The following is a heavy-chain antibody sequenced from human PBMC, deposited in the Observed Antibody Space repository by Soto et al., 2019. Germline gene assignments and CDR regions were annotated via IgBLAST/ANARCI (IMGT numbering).Heavy chain of an antibody. D-gene: IGHD6-13*01. CDR3: ARDTSSWFRGLRFDP. V-gene: IGHV4-61*01. J-gene: IGHJ5*02. Sequence: QVQLQESGPGLVKPSETLSLTCTVSGGSVSSGSYHWSWIRQPPGKGLEWIGYIYYTGSTNYNPSLKSRGTLSGDTSKNQFSLKLSSVTAADTAVYYCARDTSSWFRGLRFDPWGQGTLVTVSS. CDR1: GGSVSSGSYH. CDR2: IYYTGST.